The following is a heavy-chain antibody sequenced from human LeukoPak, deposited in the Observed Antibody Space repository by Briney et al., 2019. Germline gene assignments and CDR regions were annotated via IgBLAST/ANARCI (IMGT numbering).Heavy chain of an antibody. CDR3: ARFQYDSSGYLPHDAFDI. V-gene: IGHV5-51*01. J-gene: IGHJ3*02. CDR2: IYPGDSDT. D-gene: IGHD3-22*01. Sequence: GESLKISCKGSGYSFTSYWIGWVRQMPGKGLEWMGIIYPGDSDTRYSPSFQGQVTISADKSIGTAYLQWSSLKASDTAMYYCARFQYDSSGYLPHDAFDIWGQGTMVTVSS. CDR1: GYSFTSYW.